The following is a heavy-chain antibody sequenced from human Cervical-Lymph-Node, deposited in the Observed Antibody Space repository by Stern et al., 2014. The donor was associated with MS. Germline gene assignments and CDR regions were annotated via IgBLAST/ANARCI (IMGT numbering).Heavy chain of an antibody. D-gene: IGHD1-14*01. Sequence: VQLVQSGGGLVKPGGSLRLSCAASGFTVSDFYMSWMRQAPGKGLEWVSYISSNGKTTYYADSVEGRFTISRDHAKNSVVLQMNSLRAEDTAVYYCARAGTSYYYYRLDVWGQGTTVTVSS. J-gene: IGHJ6*02. CDR2: ISSNGKTT. V-gene: IGHV3-11*01. CDR1: GFTVSDFY. CDR3: ARAGTSYYYYRLDV.